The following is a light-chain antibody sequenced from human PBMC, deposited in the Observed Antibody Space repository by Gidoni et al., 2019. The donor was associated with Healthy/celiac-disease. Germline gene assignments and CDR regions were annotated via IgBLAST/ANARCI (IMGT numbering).Light chain of an antibody. CDR2: DDS. V-gene: IGLV3-21*02. CDR3: QVWDSSSDGV. CDR1: NIGSKS. J-gene: IGLJ2*01. Sequence: SYVLTQPPSVSVAPGQTARITCGGNNIGSKSVHLYQQKPGQAPVLVVYDDSDRPSGIPGRFSGSNSRNTATLTISSVEAGDEADYFCQVWDSSSDGVFGGGTKLTVL.